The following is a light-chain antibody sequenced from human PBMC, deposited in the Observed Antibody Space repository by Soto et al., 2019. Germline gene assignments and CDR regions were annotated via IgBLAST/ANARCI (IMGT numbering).Light chain of an antibody. CDR3: QQYDNLPYT. CDR2: DTS. CDR1: QDISNY. J-gene: IGKJ2*01. Sequence: DIQMTQSPSSLSASVGGRVTIACQASQDISNYLNWYQLKPGKAPKLLIYDTSNLETGVPSRFSGTGSGTHFTFTISSLQPEDIATYYCQQYDNLPYTFGKGTKLEIK. V-gene: IGKV1-33*01.